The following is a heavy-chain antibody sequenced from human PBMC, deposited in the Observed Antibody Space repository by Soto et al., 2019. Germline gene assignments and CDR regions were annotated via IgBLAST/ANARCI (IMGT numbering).Heavy chain of an antibody. D-gene: IGHD3-22*01. V-gene: IGHV4-61*01. Sequence: TSETLSLTCTVSGASVGSGSFYWSWIRQPPGKGLEWIGYVFFSGSTNYNPSLKSRVTISIDTSKNQFSLKLISVTAADTAVYYCARVSTYYFDSSGSYTSDYWGQGTLVTV. CDR1: GASVGSGSFY. CDR3: ARVSTYYFDSSGSYTSDY. J-gene: IGHJ4*02. CDR2: VFFSGST.